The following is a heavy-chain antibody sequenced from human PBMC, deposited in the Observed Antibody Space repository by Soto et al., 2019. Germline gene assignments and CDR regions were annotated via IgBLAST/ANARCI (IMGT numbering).Heavy chain of an antibody. D-gene: IGHD5-12*01. Sequence: QVQLQESGPGLLKPSQTLSLTCTVSGGSISSGGYSWIWIRQHPGQGLEWIGYIYYSGSTYYNPTLKRRVTITVDTYKNQFSLKLSSVTAADTAVYYCARESTARYAFDYWGQGTLVTVSS. CDR2: IYYSGST. V-gene: IGHV4-31*03. CDR3: ARESTARYAFDY. CDR1: GGSISSGGYS. J-gene: IGHJ4*02.